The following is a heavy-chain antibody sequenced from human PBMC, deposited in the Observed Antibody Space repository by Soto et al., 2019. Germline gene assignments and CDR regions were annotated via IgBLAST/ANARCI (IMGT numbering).Heavy chain of an antibody. CDR3: ARSLGYCSGGSCFSRTSNAFDI. V-gene: IGHV1-2*04. J-gene: IGHJ3*02. CDR1: GYAFASYA. CDR2: INPNSGGT. Sequence: GAPVKVSWKASGYAFASYAISWMRQANGQGLEWMGWINPNSGGTNYAQKFQDWVTMTRDTSLSTAYMEVSRLRSDDTAVYYCARSLGYCSGGSCFSRTSNAFDIWGKGTMVTVSS. D-gene: IGHD2-15*01.